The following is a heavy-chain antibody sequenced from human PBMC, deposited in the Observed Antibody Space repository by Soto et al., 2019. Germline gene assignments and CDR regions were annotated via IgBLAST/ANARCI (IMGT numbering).Heavy chain of an antibody. CDR1: GFTFSSYG. J-gene: IGHJ6*02. Sequence: QVQLVESGGGVVQPGRSLRLSCAASGFTFSSYGMHWVRQAPGKGLEWVAVILYDGSKKYYADSVKGRFTISRDNSTITLYLQMSSLRAEDTALYYCVKDGSSGWPYFDDMDVWGQGTTVTVSS. V-gene: IGHV3-30*18. CDR2: ILYDGSKK. D-gene: IGHD6-19*01. CDR3: VKDGSSGWPYFDDMDV.